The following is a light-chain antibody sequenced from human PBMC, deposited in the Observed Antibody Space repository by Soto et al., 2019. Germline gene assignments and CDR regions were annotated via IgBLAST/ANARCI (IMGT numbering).Light chain of an antibody. J-gene: IGKJ1*01. CDR3: QQYGTSPPT. Sequence: EVVLTQSPGTLSLSPGERATLSCRASQSVSSSDLAWYQQKPGQAPRLLISGASSRATGIPDRFSGSGSGTDFTRTISRLEPEDFAVFYCQQYGTSPPTFGQGTKVEI. V-gene: IGKV3-20*01. CDR2: GAS. CDR1: QSVSSSD.